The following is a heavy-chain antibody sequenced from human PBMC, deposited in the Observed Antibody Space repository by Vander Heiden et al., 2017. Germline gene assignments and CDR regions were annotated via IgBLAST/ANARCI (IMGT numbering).Heavy chain of an antibody. V-gene: IGHV3-21*01. CDR2: ISPSGDYI. Sequence: DVQLVESGGGLVKPGGSLRLSCAVSGFTLSTYTMNWVRQAPGKGLEWVSSISPSGDYIYYAESVKGRFTISRDNAKNSLYLQMNSLRVEDTALYYCARDLTGWWSFGPWGQGTLVTVSS. CDR1: GFTLSTYT. D-gene: IGHD3-9*01. CDR3: ARDLTGWWSFGP. J-gene: IGHJ5*02.